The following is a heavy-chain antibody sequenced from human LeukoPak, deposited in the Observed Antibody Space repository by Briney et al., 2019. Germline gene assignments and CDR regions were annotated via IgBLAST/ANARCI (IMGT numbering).Heavy chain of an antibody. CDR1: GFTFNYYW. D-gene: IGHD3-10*01. J-gene: IGHJ4*02. CDR2: IQQDGSEK. Sequence: PGGSLGLSCAASGFTFNYYWLTWVRQAPGKGLEWVANIQQDGSEKYYVDSVKGRFIISRDNAKNSLYLQMSSLRAEDTAVYYCARVRKLRTRGVMDPLDYWGQGTLVTVSS. V-gene: IGHV3-7*01. CDR3: ARVRKLRTRGVMDPLDY.